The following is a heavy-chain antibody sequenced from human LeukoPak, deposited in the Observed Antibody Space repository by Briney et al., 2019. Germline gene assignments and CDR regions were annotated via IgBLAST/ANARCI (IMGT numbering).Heavy chain of an antibody. D-gene: IGHD6-19*01. V-gene: IGHV4-31*03. CDR3: ASEKPGIAVAEAY. Sequence: PSETLSLTCTVSGVSISSGGYYWSWIRQHPGKGLEWIGYIYYGGSTYYNPSLKSRVTISVDTSKNQFSLKLSSVTAADTAVYYCASEKPGIAVAEAYWGQGTLVTVSS. J-gene: IGHJ4*02. CDR1: GVSISSGGYY. CDR2: IYYGGST.